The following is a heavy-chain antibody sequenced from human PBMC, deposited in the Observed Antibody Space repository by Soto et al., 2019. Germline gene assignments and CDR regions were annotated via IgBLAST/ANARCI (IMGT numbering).Heavy chain of an antibody. D-gene: IGHD6-19*01. CDR1: GDGLTRSC. CDR3: ARDAVAGNIPFDY. CDR2: ISAYNGNT. V-gene: IGHV1-18*01. J-gene: IGHJ4*02. Sequence: ASVKVSWKECGDGLTRSCRSWVRQAPGQGLEWMGWISAYNGNTNYAQKLQGRVTMTTDTSTSTAYMELRSLRSDDTAVYYCARDAVAGNIPFDYWGQGTLVTVSS.